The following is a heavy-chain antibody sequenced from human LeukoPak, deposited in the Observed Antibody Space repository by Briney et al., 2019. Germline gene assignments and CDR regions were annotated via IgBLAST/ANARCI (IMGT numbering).Heavy chain of an antibody. Sequence: SETLSLTCTVSGGSISSSSYYWGWIRQPPGKGLEWIGSIYYSGSTYYNPSLKSRVTISVDTSKNQFSLKLSSVTAADTAVYYCARVYCSSTSCYKNWFDPWGQGTLVTVSS. D-gene: IGHD2-2*02. CDR3: ARVYCSSTSCYKNWFDP. V-gene: IGHV4-39*01. J-gene: IGHJ5*02. CDR2: IYYSGST. CDR1: GGSISSSSYY.